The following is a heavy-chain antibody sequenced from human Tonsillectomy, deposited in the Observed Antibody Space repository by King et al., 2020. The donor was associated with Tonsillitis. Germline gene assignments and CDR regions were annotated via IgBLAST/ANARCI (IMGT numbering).Heavy chain of an antibody. V-gene: IGHV4-61*01. CDR2: IYYSGSS. J-gene: IGHJ4*02. Sequence: QLQESGPGLVKPSETLSLTCNVSGGSVSSGSYYWSWIRQPPGKGLEWIGYIYYSGSSNYNPSLKSRVTISVDTSKNQFSPQLSSVTAADTAVYYCARGSRGYSYGWGQRTLVTVSS. D-gene: IGHD5-18*01. CDR1: GGSVSSGSYY. CDR3: ARGSRGYSYG.